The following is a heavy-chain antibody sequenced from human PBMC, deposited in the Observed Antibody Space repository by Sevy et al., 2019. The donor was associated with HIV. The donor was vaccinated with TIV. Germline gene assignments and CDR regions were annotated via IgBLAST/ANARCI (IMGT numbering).Heavy chain of an antibody. J-gene: IGHJ4*02. V-gene: IGHV1-69*13. Sequence: ASVKVSCKASGGTFSSYGISWVRQAPGQGLEWMGGIIPILGTVNYAQKFQGRFTITADESTKTAYMELSSLRSEDTAVYYCARGGGNGWYYFDYWGQETLVTVSS. CDR1: GGTFSSYG. D-gene: IGHD6-19*01. CDR2: IIPILGTV. CDR3: ARGGGNGWYYFDY.